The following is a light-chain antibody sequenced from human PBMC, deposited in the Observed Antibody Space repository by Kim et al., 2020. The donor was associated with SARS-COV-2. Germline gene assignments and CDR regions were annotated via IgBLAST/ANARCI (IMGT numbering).Light chain of an antibody. Sequence: EIVMTQSPATLSVSPGERATLSCRAGQSVGSNLAWYQQKPGQAPRLLIYGASTGATGIPARFSGSGSGTEFTLTISSLQSEDFAIYCCQQYNAWPETFGQGTKVDIK. CDR2: GAS. J-gene: IGKJ1*01. CDR1: QSVGSN. V-gene: IGKV3-15*01. CDR3: QQYNAWPET.